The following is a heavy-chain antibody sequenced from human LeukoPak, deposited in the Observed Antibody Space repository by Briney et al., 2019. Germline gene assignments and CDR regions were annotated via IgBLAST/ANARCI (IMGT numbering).Heavy chain of an antibody. V-gene: IGHV4-4*07. CDR1: GGSISSYY. Sequence: SETLSLTCTVSGGSISSYYWSWIRQPAGKGLEWIGRIYTSGSTNYNPSLKSRVTMSVDTSKNQFSLKLSSVTAADTAVYYCARFGTAMVMYGYYYYYMDVWGKGTTVTVSS. CDR2: IYTSGST. J-gene: IGHJ6*03. D-gene: IGHD5-18*01. CDR3: ARFGTAMVMYGYYYYYMDV.